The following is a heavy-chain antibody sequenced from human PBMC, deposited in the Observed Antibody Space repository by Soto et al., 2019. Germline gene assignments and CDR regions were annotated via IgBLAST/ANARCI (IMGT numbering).Heavy chain of an antibody. V-gene: IGHV3-23*01. J-gene: IGHJ4*02. CDR2: ISGSGGST. D-gene: IGHD6-19*01. CDR1: GFTFSSYG. Sequence: GGSLRLSCAASGFTFSSYGINWVRQAPGKGLEWVSAISGSGGSTYYADSVKGRFTISRDNSKNTLYMQMNSLRAEDTAVYFCARVLAGTQLGFLDCWGQGTLVTVSS. CDR3: ARVLAGTQLGFLDC.